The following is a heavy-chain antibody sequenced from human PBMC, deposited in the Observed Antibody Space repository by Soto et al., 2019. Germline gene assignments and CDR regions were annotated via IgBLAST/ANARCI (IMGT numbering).Heavy chain of an antibody. D-gene: IGHD6-13*01. J-gene: IGHJ4*02. V-gene: IGHV1-69*01. CDR2: IIPIFGTA. CDR3: AFTFNIAAAYFDY. CDR1: GGTFSSYA. Sequence: GASVKVSFKASGGTFSSYAISWVRQAPGQGLEWMGGIIPIFGTANYAQKFQGRVTITADESTSTAYMELSSLRSEDTAVYYCAFTFNIAAAYFDYWGQGTLVTVSS.